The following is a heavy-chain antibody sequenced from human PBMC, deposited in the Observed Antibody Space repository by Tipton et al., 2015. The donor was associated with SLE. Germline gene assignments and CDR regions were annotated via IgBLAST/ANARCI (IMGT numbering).Heavy chain of an antibody. D-gene: IGHD2-21*01. CDR2: ITNSGSP. CDR1: GGSINSGRYF. Sequence: TLSFTCTVSGGSINSGRYFWSWIRQHPGKGLQWIGEITNSGSPNYNPSLKSRVTISVDMSKSQLSLKLSSVTAADTAVYYCARGISGYYYYFYMDVWDKGTTVTVSS. J-gene: IGHJ6*03. V-gene: IGHV4-31*03. CDR3: ARGISGYYYYFYMDV.